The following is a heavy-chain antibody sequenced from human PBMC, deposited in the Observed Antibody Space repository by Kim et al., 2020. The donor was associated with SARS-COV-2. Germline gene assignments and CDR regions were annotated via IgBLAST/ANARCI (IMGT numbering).Heavy chain of an antibody. CDR3: ARCVGSGYYSCWYFDL. J-gene: IGHJ2*01. CDR2: VYDSGST. D-gene: IGHD3-22*01. Sequence: SETLSLTCSVSGGSITENYWNWIRQPPGKGLEWIGYVYDSGSTNYNPSLKSRVTISVDTSKTHFSLKLSSVTAADTAVYYCARCVGSGYYSCWYFDLWGRATLVTVSS. V-gene: IGHV4-59*01. CDR1: GGSITENY.